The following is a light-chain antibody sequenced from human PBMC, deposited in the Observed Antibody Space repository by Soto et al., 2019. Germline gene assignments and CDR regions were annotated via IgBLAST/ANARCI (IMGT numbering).Light chain of an antibody. CDR3: CSYAGSPYV. J-gene: IGLJ1*01. CDR2: DVS. CDR1: SSDVGGYNY. Sequence: QCVLTQPGSVSGSAGQSVAISCTGSSSDVGGYNYVSWYQQHPGKAPKVMIYDVSKRPSGVPDRFSGSKSGNTASLTISGLQAEDEADYYCCSYAGSPYVFGTGTKVTVL. V-gene: IGLV2-11*01.